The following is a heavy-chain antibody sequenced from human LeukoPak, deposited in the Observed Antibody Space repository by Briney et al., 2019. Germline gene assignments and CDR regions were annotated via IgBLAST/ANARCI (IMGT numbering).Heavy chain of an antibody. CDR3: ARGLRGWYPH. Sequence: KPSETLSLTCTVSGGSISSSSYYWGWIRQPPGKGLEWIGSIYYSGSTYYNPSLKSRVTISVDTSKNQFSLKLSSVTAADTAVYYCARGLRGWYPHWGQGTLATVSS. D-gene: IGHD6-19*01. J-gene: IGHJ4*02. CDR1: GGSISSSSYY. CDR2: IYYSGST. V-gene: IGHV4-39*07.